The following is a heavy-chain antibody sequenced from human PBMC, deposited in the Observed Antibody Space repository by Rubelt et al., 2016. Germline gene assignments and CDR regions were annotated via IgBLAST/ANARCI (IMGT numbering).Heavy chain of an antibody. CDR3: ARHAFIVTTGSFWDY. J-gene: IGHJ4*02. Sequence: QLQLQESGPGLVQPSETLSLTCTISGDSISSNSFYWGWIRQPPGKGLEWIGSIDYSGSTYSNPSLRSRVTMSVDTYKNQFSLKLSSVTAAETAVYYCARHAFIVTTGSFWDYWGQGTLITVSS. CDR1: GDSISSNSFY. V-gene: IGHV4-39*01. D-gene: IGHD4-17*01. CDR2: IDYSGST.